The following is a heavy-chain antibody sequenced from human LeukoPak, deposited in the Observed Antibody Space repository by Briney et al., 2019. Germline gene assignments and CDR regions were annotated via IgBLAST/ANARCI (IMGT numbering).Heavy chain of an antibody. CDR1: GFTFSSYS. V-gene: IGHV3-48*02. CDR2: ISSSSSTI. Sequence: GSLRLSCAASGFTFSSYSMNWVRQAPGKGLEWVSYISSSSSTIYYADSVKGRFTISRDNAKNSLYLQMNSLRDEDTAVYYCARERSSSWRTPFDYWGQGTLVTVSS. J-gene: IGHJ4*02. D-gene: IGHD6-13*01. CDR3: ARERSSSWRTPFDY.